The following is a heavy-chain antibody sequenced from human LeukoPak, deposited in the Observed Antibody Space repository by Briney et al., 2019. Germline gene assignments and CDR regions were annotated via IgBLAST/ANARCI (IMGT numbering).Heavy chain of an antibody. CDR2: INHSGST. V-gene: IGHV4-34*01. Sequence: SETLSLTCAVYGGSFSGYYWSWIRQPPGKGLEWIGEINHSGSTNYNPSLKSRVTISVDTSKNQFSLKLSSVTAADTAVYYCASLAVTTVNLGYWGQGTLVTVSP. D-gene: IGHD4-17*01. CDR3: ASLAVTTVNLGY. J-gene: IGHJ4*02. CDR1: GGSFSGYY.